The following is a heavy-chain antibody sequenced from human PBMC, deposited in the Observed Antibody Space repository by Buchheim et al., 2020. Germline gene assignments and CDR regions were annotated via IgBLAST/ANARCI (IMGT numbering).Heavy chain of an antibody. CDR3: ARDQARGRDDYVWGSYRPMDV. D-gene: IGHD3-16*02. V-gene: IGHV4-31*03. J-gene: IGHJ6*02. CDR1: GGSISSGGYY. Sequence: QVQLQESGPGLVKPSQTLSLTCTVSGGSISSGGYYWSWIRQHPGKGLEWIGYIYYSGSTYYNPSLKSRVTISVDTSKNQFSLKLSSVTAADTAVYYCARDQARGRDDYVWGSYRPMDVWGQGTT. CDR2: IYYSGST.